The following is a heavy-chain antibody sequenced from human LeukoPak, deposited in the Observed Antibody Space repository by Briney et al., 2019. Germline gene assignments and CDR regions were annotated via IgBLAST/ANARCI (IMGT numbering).Heavy chain of an antibody. V-gene: IGHV3-23*01. D-gene: IGHD3-16*01. CDR2: ISGSGGST. CDR1: GSTFSSYA. Sequence: GGSLRLSCAASGSTFSSYAMSWVRQAPGKGLEWVSAISGSGGSTYYADSVKGRFTISRDNSKSTLYLQMNSLRAEDTAVYYCAKGGFYYYYYMDVWGKGTTVTVSS. CDR3: AKGGFYYYYYMDV. J-gene: IGHJ6*03.